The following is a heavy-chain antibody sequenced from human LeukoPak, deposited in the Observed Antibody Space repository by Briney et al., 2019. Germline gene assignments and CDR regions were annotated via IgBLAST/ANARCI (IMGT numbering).Heavy chain of an antibody. CDR2: INTNTGNP. Sequence: ASVKVSCKASGYTFTSYAMNWVRQAPGQGLEWMGWINTNTGNPTYAQGFTGRFVFSLDTSVSTAYLQISSLKAEDTAVYYCVSSGWDDAGALDATSWMYFRFDPWGQGTLVTVSS. D-gene: IGHD6-19*01. CDR1: GYTFTSYA. CDR3: VSSGWDDAGALDATSWMYFRFDP. V-gene: IGHV7-4-1*02. J-gene: IGHJ5*02.